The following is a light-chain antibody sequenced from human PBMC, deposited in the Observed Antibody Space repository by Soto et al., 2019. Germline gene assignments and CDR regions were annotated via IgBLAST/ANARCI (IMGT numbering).Light chain of an antibody. CDR3: QSYDSSLAPVV. J-gene: IGLJ2*01. CDR1: SSNIGAGYD. V-gene: IGLV1-40*01. CDR2: GNS. Sequence: QTVVTQPPSVSGAPGQRVTISCTGSSSNIGAGYDVHWYQQLPGTAPKLLIYGNSNRPSGVPDRFSGSKSGTSASLAITGVQGEGGGDYYCQSYDSSLAPVVFGGGTKLTVL.